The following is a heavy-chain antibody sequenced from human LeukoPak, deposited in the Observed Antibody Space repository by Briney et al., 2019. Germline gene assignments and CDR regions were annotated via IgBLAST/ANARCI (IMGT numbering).Heavy chain of an antibody. D-gene: IGHD4-17*01. CDR3: ASPDGDYFSPFDY. CDR2: IYSGGST. J-gene: IGHJ4*02. V-gene: IGHV3-66*02. Sequence: GGSLSLSCAVSGFTIRSKYMIWVRQAPGKGLEWVSVIYSGGSTYYADSVKGRSTISRDNSKNTLYLQMNSLRAEDTAVYYCASPDGDYFSPFDYWGQGTLVTVSS. CDR1: GFTIRSKY.